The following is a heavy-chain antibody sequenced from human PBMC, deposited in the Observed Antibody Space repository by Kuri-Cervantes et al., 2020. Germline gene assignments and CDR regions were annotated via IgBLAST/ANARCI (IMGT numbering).Heavy chain of an antibody. CDR3: ARGRQGSGSYYFHNWFDP. V-gene: IGHV3-48*02. CDR2: ISSSSSTI. CDR1: GFTFSSYS. D-gene: IGHD3-10*01. Sequence: GGSLRLSYAASGFTFSSYSMNWVRQAPGKGLEWVSYISSSSSTIYYADSVKGRFTISRDNAKNSLYLQMNSLRDEDTAVYYCARGRQGSGSYYFHNWFDPWGQGTLVTVSS. J-gene: IGHJ5*02.